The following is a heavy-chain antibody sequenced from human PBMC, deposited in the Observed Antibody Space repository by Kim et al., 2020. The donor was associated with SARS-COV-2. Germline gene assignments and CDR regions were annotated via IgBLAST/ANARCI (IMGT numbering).Heavy chain of an antibody. J-gene: IGHJ3*02. V-gene: IGHV4-39*01. D-gene: IGHD6-25*01. CDR1: GDSISSTSHY. CDR3: ARKSGYLDAFDI. Sequence: SETLSLTCRVSGDSISSTSHYWGWIRQPPGKGLKWIGSVYYTGSAYYNPSLKSRVTLSVDTSTNQFSLRLSSVTAADTAVYYCARKSGYLDAFDIWGQGT. CDR2: VYYTGSA.